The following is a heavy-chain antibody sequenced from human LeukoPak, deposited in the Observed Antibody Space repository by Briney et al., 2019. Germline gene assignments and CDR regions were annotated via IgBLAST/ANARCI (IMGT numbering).Heavy chain of an antibody. CDR3: AKAVAVADYYYYYMDV. D-gene: IGHD6-19*01. CDR1: GFTFSSYA. J-gene: IGHJ6*03. CDR2: ISGSGGNT. Sequence: GGSLRLSCAASGFTFSSYAMSWVRQAPGKGLEWVSAISGSGGNTYYADSVKGRFTISRDNSTNTLYLQINSMRAADTAVYYCAKAVAVADYYYYYMDVWGKATTVTASS. V-gene: IGHV3-23*01.